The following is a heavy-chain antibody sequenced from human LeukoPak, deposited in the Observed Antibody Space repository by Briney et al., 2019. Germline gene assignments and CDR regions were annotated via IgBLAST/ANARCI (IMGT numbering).Heavy chain of an antibody. CDR1: GGYITNNY. J-gene: IGHJ4*02. V-gene: IGHV4-39*01. CDR2: IYYNGGT. CDR3: ARHVVGLGFDY. Sequence: SETLSLTCTISGGYITNNYWGWIRQPPGKGLEWIGNIYYNGGTYNNPSLKSRVTISVDTSKNQFSLKLNSVTATDTAVYYCARHVVGLGFDYWGQGTLVTVSS. D-gene: IGHD3-22*01.